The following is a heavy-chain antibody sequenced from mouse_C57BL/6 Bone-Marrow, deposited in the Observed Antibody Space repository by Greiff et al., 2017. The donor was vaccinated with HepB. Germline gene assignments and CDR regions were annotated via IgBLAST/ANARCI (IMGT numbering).Heavy chain of an antibody. J-gene: IGHJ4*01. Sequence: VQLQESGPGLVQPSQSLSITCTVSGFSLTSYGVHWVRQSPGKGLEWLGVIWSGGSTDYNAAFISRLSISKDNSKSQVFFKMNSLQADDTAIYYCARGSYGYDVYYYAMDYWGQGTSVTVSS. CDR2: IWSGGST. CDR1: GFSLTSYG. CDR3: ARGSYGYDVYYYAMDY. V-gene: IGHV2-2*01. D-gene: IGHD2-2*01.